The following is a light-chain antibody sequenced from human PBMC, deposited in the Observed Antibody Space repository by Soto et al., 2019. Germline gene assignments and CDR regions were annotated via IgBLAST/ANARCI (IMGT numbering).Light chain of an antibody. Sequence: QSVLTQPASVSGSPGQSITFSCTGTSSDVGNYNLVSWYQHHPGKAPKLILYEGSKRPSGISNRFSGSKSGNTASLTISGLQAADEANYYCCSNEGSSTWVFGGGAKVTVL. CDR2: EGS. CDR3: CSNEGSSTWV. J-gene: IGLJ3*02. V-gene: IGLV2-23*01. CDR1: SSDVGNYNL.